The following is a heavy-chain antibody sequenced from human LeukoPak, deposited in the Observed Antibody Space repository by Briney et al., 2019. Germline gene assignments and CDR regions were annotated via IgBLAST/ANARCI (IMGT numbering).Heavy chain of an antibody. CDR2: ISWNSGSI. CDR3: AKGLGDY. Sequence: GRSLRLSCAASGFTFDDYAMHWVRQAPGKGLEWDSGISWNSGSIGYADSVKGRFTISRDNAKNSLYLQMNSLRAEDTALYYCAKGLGDYWGQGTLVTVSS. CDR1: GFTFDDYA. V-gene: IGHV3-9*01. J-gene: IGHJ4*02.